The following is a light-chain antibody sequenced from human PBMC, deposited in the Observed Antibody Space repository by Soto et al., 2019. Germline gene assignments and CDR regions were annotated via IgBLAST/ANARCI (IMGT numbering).Light chain of an antibody. CDR2: DVS. V-gene: IGKV3-11*01. CDR1: QNISSY. Sequence: IVLTQSPATLSLSPGNSATLSCRASQNISSYLIWYQQKPGQSPRVLIYDVSNRATGIPTRFSGSGSGTDFTLTISSLETEDFAVYYCQQRSNWPRTFGQGTKVDIK. CDR3: QQRSNWPRT. J-gene: IGKJ1*01.